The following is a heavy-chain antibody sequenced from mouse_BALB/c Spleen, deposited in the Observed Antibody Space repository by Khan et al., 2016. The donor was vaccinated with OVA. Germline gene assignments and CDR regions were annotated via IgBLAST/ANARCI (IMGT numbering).Heavy chain of an antibody. D-gene: IGHD1-1*01. CDR2: ISSGGSYT. CDR3: ARQGYYGSSYWYFDV. CDR1: GFAFSSYD. J-gene: IGHJ1*01. V-gene: IGHV5-9*02. Sequence: EVELVESGGGLVKPGGSLKLSCAASGFAFSSYDMSWVRQTPETRLEWVATISSGGSYTYYQDSVKGRFTISRDNARNTLYLQMSSLRSEDTALYYCARQGYYGSSYWYFDVWGAGTTVTVSS.